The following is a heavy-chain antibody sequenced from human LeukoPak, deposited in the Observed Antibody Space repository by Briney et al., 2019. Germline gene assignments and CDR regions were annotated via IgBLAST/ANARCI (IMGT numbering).Heavy chain of an antibody. CDR3: ARGVGATISGVY. CDR1: GYTFTSYY. D-gene: IGHD1-26*01. J-gene: IGHJ4*02. Sequence: GASVKVSCKASGYTFTSYYMHWVRQAPGQGLEWMGIINPSGGSTSYAQKFQGRVTMTRDMSTSTVYMELSSLRSEDTAMYYCARGVGATISGVYWGQGTLVTVSS. V-gene: IGHV1-46*01. CDR2: INPSGGST.